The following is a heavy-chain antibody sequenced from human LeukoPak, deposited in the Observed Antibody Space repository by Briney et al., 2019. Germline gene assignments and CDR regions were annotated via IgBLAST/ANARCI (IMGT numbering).Heavy chain of an antibody. Sequence: GGSLRLSCAASGFPFSSYSMNWVRQAPGKGLEWVSSISSSSSYIYYADSVKGRFTISRDNAKNSLYLQMNSLRAEDTAVYYCARDLIADDQLPGWFDPWGQGTLVTVSS. D-gene: IGHD1-1*01. CDR2: ISSSSSYI. J-gene: IGHJ5*02. CDR1: GFPFSSYS. CDR3: ARDLIADDQLPGWFDP. V-gene: IGHV3-21*01.